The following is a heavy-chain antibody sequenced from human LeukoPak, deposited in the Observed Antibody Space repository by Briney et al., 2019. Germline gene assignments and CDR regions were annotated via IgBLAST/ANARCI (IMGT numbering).Heavy chain of an antibody. CDR1: GYTFTGYY. CDR3: ARGREPLYSSSWSGVYFQH. V-gene: IGHV1-2*02. J-gene: IGHJ1*01. Sequence: ASVKVSCKASGYTFTGYYMHWVRQAPGQGLEWMGWINPNSGGTNYAQKFQGRVTMTRDTSISTAYMELSRLGSDDTAVYYCARGREPLYSSSWSGVYFQHWGQGTLVTVSS. CDR2: INPNSGGT. D-gene: IGHD6-13*01.